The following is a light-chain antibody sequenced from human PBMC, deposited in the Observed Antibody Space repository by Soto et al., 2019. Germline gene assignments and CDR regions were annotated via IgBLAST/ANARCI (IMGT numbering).Light chain of an antibody. Sequence: DLQMTQSPSSLSASVGDRVTITCLANQSVSDSLNWYQQKPGKVPKLLIYAASSLRSGVPSRISGSGSGTDFTLTISSLQPEDFATYYCHQSYSTPQTFGQGTKVDIK. CDR1: QSVSDS. V-gene: IGKV1-39*01. CDR3: HQSYSTPQT. J-gene: IGKJ1*01. CDR2: AAS.